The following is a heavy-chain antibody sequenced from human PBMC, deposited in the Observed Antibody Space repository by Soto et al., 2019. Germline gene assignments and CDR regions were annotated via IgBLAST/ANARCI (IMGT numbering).Heavy chain of an antibody. CDR2: INPSGGST. V-gene: IGHV1-46*03. Sequence: GASVKVSCKASGYTSTSYYMHWVRQAPGQGLEWMGIINPSGGSTSYAQKFQGRVTMTRDTSTSTVYMELSSLRSEDTAVYYCARGPVLRYFDWRLDAFDIWGQGTMVTVSS. CDR1: GYTSTSYY. D-gene: IGHD3-9*01. J-gene: IGHJ3*02. CDR3: ARGPVLRYFDWRLDAFDI.